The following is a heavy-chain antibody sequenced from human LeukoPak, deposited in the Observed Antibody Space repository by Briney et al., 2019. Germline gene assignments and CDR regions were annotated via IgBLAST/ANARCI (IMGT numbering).Heavy chain of an antibody. J-gene: IGHJ4*02. CDR1: GFTFSSYA. CDR3: ARIGDASIPFDL. CDR2: SGGGGGST. V-gene: IGHV3-23*01. D-gene: IGHD3-9*01. Sequence: GGSLRLSCAASGFTFSSYAMGWVRQAPGKGLEWVSTSGGGGGSTYYADSVKGRFTISRDNSRNTLYLQMNSLRAEDTAIYYCARIGDASIPFDLWGQGTLVTVSS.